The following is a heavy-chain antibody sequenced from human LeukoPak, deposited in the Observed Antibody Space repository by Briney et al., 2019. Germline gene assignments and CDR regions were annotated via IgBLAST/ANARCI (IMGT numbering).Heavy chain of an antibody. CDR3: AGNHYDFWSGYYIALDY. CDR1: GGSFSGYY. Sequence: SETLSLTCAVYGGSFSGYYWSWIRQPPGKGLEWIGEINHSGSTQYNPSLKSRVTISVDTSKNQFSLKLISVTAADTAVYYCAGNHYDFWSGYYIALDYWGQGTLVTVSS. V-gene: IGHV4-34*01. CDR2: INHSGST. J-gene: IGHJ4*02. D-gene: IGHD3-3*01.